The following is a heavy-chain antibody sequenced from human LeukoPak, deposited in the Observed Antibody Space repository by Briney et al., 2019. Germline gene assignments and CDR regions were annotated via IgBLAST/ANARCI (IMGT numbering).Heavy chain of an antibody. CDR1: GFNFISYY. J-gene: IGHJ4*02. CDR3: AREYSSGWYENYFDY. Sequence: GGSLRLSCAASGFNFISYYMHWVRQDPGKGLVWVSRINSEGSSTRYADSVKGRFTISRDNAKNTLYLQMNSLRAEDTAVYYCAREYSSGWYENYFDYWGQGTLVTVSS. D-gene: IGHD6-19*01. V-gene: IGHV3-74*01. CDR2: INSEGSST.